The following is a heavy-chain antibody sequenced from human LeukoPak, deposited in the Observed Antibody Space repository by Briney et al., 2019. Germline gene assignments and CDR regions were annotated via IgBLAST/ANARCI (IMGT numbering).Heavy chain of an antibody. CDR2: IKQDGSEK. CDR1: GFTFSSYW. Sequence: PGGSLRLSCAASGFTFSSYWMSWVRQAPGKGLEWVANIKQDGSEKYYVDSVKGRFTISRDNAKKSLYLQMNSLRAEDTAVYYCARVGITIFGVVKLRNYYMDVWGKGTTVTVSS. D-gene: IGHD3-3*01. J-gene: IGHJ6*03. V-gene: IGHV3-7*01. CDR3: ARVGITIFGVVKLRNYYMDV.